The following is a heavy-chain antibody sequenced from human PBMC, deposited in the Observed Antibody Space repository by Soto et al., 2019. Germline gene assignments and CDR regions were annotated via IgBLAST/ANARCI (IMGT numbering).Heavy chain of an antibody. D-gene: IGHD3-16*01. V-gene: IGHV4-59*01. CDR2: IYYSGST. Sequence: SETLSLTCTVSGGSISSYYWSWIRQPPGKGLEWIGYIYYSGSTNYNPSLKSRVTISVDTSKNQFSLMLSSVTAVDLAVFYCARGLDYYYYYMDVWGKGTTVTVSS. J-gene: IGHJ6*03. CDR3: ARGLDYYYYYMDV. CDR1: GGSISSYY.